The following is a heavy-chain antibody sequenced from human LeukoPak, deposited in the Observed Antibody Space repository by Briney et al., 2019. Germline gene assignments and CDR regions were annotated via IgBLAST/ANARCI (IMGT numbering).Heavy chain of an antibody. Sequence: PSETLSLTCTVSGGSISSYYWSWIRQHPGKGLEWIGYIYYSGSTYYNPSLKSRVTISVDTSKNQFSLKLSSVTAADTAVYYCARDARRGADGFDYWGQGTLVTVSS. CDR3: ARDARRGADGFDY. V-gene: IGHV4-59*06. D-gene: IGHD5-24*01. CDR2: IYYSGST. CDR1: GGSISSYY. J-gene: IGHJ4*02.